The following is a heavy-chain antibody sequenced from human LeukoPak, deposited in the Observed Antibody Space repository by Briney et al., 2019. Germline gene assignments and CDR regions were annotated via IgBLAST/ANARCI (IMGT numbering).Heavy chain of an antibody. CDR2: ISSSGSTI. CDR3: ARDRGDGYTRFDY. V-gene: IGHV3-48*03. D-gene: IGHD5-24*01. J-gene: IGHJ4*02. CDR1: GFTFSSYE. Sequence: GGSLRLSCAASGFTFSSYEMNWVRQAPGKGLEWGSYISSSGSTIYYADSVKGRFTISRDNAKNSLYLQMNSLRAEDTAVYYCARDRGDGYTRFDYWGQGTLVTVSS.